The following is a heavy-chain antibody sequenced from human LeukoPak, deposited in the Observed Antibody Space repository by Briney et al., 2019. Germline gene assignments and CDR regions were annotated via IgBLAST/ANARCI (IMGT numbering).Heavy chain of an antibody. V-gene: IGHV4-4*09. CDR1: GGSLTNYY. CDR2: IHSDGTT. J-gene: IGHJ4*02. D-gene: IGHD3-16*01. CDR3: ARLNFRGGEALHFGS. Sequence: SETLSLTCSVSGGSLTNYYWGWIRQPPGKGLEFIGYIHSDGTTNYDSSLQSRVAISLDTSKIQFSLRLYSVTAADTALYFCARLNFRGGEALHFGSWGQGTLVTVSS.